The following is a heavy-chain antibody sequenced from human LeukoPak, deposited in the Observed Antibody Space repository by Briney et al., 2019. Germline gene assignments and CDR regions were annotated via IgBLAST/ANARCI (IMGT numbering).Heavy chain of an antibody. D-gene: IGHD6-19*01. CDR3: ARAYGSGWYSYDAFDI. V-gene: IGHV4-61*01. CDR2: IYYSGST. J-gene: IGHJ3*02. Sequence: SETLSLTCTVSGYSISSGYYWSWIRQPPGKGLEWIGYIYYSGSTNYNPSLKSRVTISVDTSKNQFSLKLSSVTAADTAVYYCARAYGSGWYSYDAFDIWGQGTMVTVSS. CDR1: GYSISSGYY.